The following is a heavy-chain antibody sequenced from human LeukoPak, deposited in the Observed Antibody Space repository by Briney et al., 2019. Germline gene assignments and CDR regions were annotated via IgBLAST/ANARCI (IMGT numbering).Heavy chain of an antibody. CDR1: RGSITNNNYF. J-gene: IGHJ3*02. V-gene: IGHV4-39*07. CDR2: IFYSGTT. Sequence: PETLSLTCSVSRGSITNNNYFWGWIRQSPAKGLEWIGNIFYSGTTYYNPSLPSLKGRITILVDTSKNQFSLKLRSVTAADTAIYYCASLRKRGGAFDIWGQGRMVTVSS. CDR3: ASLRKRGGAFDI.